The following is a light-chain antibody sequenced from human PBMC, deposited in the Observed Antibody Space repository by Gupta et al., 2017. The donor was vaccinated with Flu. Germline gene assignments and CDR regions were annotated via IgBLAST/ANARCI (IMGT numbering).Light chain of an antibody. CDR1: RYEIGIKY. J-gene: IGLJ2*01. CDR3: ESADNSLSDQI. V-gene: IGLV1-47*01. CDR2: QKD. Sequence: VTISSTGSRYEIGIKYVYWYQQIPGQAPELVIYQKDQRPSGVPDRFSGSNSGASDSLTISGVQSEDEADYYCESADNSLSDQIFGGGTKLTVL.